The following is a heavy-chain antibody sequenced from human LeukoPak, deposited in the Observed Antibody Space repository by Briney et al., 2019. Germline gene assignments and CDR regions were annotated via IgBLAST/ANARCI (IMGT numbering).Heavy chain of an antibody. V-gene: IGHV4-39*01. Sequence: SETLSLTCSVSGGSISSSSFYWGWIRQPPGKGLEWIGSISYTGSTYYNLSLKSRVTISVDTSKNQFSLKLSSVTAADTAVYYCARLGQIGAVAGRGLDYWGQGTLVTVSS. CDR3: ARLGQIGAVAGRGLDY. CDR2: ISYTGST. CDR1: GGSISSSSFY. D-gene: IGHD6-19*01. J-gene: IGHJ4*02.